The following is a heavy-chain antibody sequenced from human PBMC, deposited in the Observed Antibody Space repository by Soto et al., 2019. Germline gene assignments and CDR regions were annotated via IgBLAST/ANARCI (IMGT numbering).Heavy chain of an antibody. CDR2: IYYSGST. CDR3: AREGLRFLEWGRIDY. J-gene: IGHJ4*02. V-gene: IGHV4-30-4*01. CDR1: GGSISSGDYY. D-gene: IGHD3-3*01. Sequence: PSETLSLTCTVSGGSISSGDYYWSWIRQPPGKGLEWIGYIYYSGSTYYNPSLKSRVTISVDTSKNQFSLKLSSVTAADTAVYYCAREGLRFLEWGRIDYWGQGTLVTVSS.